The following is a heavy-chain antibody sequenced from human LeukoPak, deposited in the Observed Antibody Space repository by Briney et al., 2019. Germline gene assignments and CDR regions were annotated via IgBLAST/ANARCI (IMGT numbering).Heavy chain of an antibody. CDR2: ISWNSGSI. Sequence: GGSLRLSCAASGFTFDDYAMHWVRQAPGKGLEWVSGISWNSGSIGYADSVKGRFTISRDNAKNSLYLQMNSLRAEDTALYYCAKDIGGSGSHTRGHVPQYYYYGMDVWGQGTTVTVSS. CDR1: GFTFDDYA. V-gene: IGHV3-9*01. D-gene: IGHD3-10*01. J-gene: IGHJ6*02. CDR3: AKDIGGSGSHTRGHVPQYYYYGMDV.